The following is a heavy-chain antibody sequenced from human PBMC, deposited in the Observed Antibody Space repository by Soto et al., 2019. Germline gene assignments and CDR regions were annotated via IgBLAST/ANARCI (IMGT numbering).Heavy chain of an antibody. CDR2: ISAYNGNT. V-gene: IGHV1-18*04. CDR1: GYTFTSYG. Sequence: ASVKVSCKASGYTFTSYGISWVRQAPGQGLEFMGWISAYNGNTNYAQKLQGRVTMTTDTSTSTAYMELRSLRSDDTAVYYCAKPIYSSSSGRLYYYYGMDVWGQGTTVTVSS. D-gene: IGHD6-6*01. J-gene: IGHJ6*02. CDR3: AKPIYSSSSGRLYYYYGMDV.